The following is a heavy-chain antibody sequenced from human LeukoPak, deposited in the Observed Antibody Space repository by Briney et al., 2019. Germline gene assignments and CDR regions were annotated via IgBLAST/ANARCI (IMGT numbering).Heavy chain of an antibody. V-gene: IGHV4-59*01. J-gene: IGHJ6*04. CDR2: IYYSGST. CDR3: ARDSLWFGSGMDV. D-gene: IGHD3-10*01. Sequence: SETLSLTCTVSGGSISSYYWSWIRQPPGKGLKWIGYIYYSGSTNYNPSLKSRVTISVDTSKNQFSLKLSSVTAADTAVYYCARDSLWFGSGMDVWGKGTTVTVSS. CDR1: GGSISSYY.